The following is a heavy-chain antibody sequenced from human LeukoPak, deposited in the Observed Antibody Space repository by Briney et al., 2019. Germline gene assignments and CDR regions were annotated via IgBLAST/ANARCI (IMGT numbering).Heavy chain of an antibody. J-gene: IGHJ6*03. D-gene: IGHD6-13*01. V-gene: IGHV3-11*04. CDR2: ISSSGSTI. CDR1: GFTFSDYY. Sequence: GGSLRLSCAASGFTFSDYYMSWIRQAPGKGLEWVSYISSSGSTIYYADSVKGRFTISRDNAKNSLYLQMNSLRAEDTAVYYCARDFTTRSSPRHYYYYMDVWGKGTTVTVSS. CDR3: ARDFTTRSSPRHYYYYMDV.